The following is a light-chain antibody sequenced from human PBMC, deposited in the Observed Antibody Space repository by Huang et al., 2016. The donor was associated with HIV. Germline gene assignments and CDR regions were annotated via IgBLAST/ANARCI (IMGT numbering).Light chain of an antibody. CDR1: QSLLHSKGYNY. J-gene: IGKJ1*01. CDR3: MQALQTPRT. V-gene: IGKV2-28*01. CDR2: LGS. Sequence: DIVMTQSPLSLPVTPGEPASISCRSSQSLLHSKGYNYLDWYLQKPGQSPQLLIYLGSNRASGVPDRFSGSGSGTDFTLKISRVEADDVGVYYCMQALQTPRTFGQGTKMEIK.